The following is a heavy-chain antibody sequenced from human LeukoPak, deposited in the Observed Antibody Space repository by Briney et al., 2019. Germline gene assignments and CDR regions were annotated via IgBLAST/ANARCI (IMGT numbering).Heavy chain of an antibody. J-gene: IGHJ4*02. Sequence: PSETLPLTCTVSGGSISSGGYYWSWIRQHPGKGLEWIGYIYYSGSTYYNPSLKSRVTISVDTSKNQFSLKLSSVTAADTAVYYCARRGGRTLYYYDSSGYYPFDYWGQGTLVTVSS. V-gene: IGHV4-31*03. CDR2: IYYSGST. CDR3: ARRGGRTLYYYDSSGYYPFDY. CDR1: GGSISSGGYY. D-gene: IGHD3-22*01.